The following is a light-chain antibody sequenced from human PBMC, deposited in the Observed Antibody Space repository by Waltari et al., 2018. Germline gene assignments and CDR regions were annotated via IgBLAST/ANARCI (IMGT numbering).Light chain of an antibody. Sequence: EIVMTQYPLSLHATPGEPASMYCGSSQSLVDTDGQNSLHCYLQKPGQPPQLLIYLGSIRASGVPDRFSGGGSGTNFTLKISKVESEDVGVYYCMQGLQVLEYSFGQGTKLEI. CDR2: LGS. CDR3: MQGLQVLEYS. V-gene: IGKV2-28*01. CDR1: QSLVDTDGQNS. J-gene: IGKJ2*01.